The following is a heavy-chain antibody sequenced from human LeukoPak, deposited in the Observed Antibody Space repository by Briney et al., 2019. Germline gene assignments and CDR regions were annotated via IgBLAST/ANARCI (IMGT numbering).Heavy chain of an antibody. D-gene: IGHD1-26*01. CDR1: GLTFTNAW. CDR3: ATDPGEWEPI. Sequence: GGSLRLSCATSGLTFTNAWMSWFRQAPGKGLEWVGRIKSKTDGGTSDYAAPVQDRFTISRDDSKNTLYLQMNSLKIEDTAVYYCATDPGEWEPIWGQGTMVTVSS. J-gene: IGHJ3*02. V-gene: IGHV3-15*01. CDR2: IKSKTDGGTS.